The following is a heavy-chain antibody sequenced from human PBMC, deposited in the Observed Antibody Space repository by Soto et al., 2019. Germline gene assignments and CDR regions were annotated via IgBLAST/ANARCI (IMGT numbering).Heavy chain of an antibody. J-gene: IGHJ6*03. D-gene: IGHD3-3*01. CDR3: ARGTYYDFWSGYPQTYYYYYYMDV. CDR2: IIPILGIA. Sequence: ASVKVSCKASGGTFSSYTICWVRQAPGQGLEWMGRIIPILGIANYAQKFQGRVTITADKSTSTAYMELSSLRSEDTAVYYCARGTYYDFWSGYPQTYYYYYYMDVWGKGTTVTVSS. CDR1: GGTFSSYT. V-gene: IGHV1-69*02.